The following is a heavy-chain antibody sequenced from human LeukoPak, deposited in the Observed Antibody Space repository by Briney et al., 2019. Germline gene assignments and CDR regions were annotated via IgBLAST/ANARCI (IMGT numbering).Heavy chain of an antibody. D-gene: IGHD3-16*02. V-gene: IGHV3-30-3*01. CDR3: AREDLYDYVWGSYRLNYFDH. Sequence: QPGRSLRLSCAASGFTFSSYAMHWVRQAPGKGLEWVAVISYDGSNKYYADSVKGRFTISRDNSKNTLYLQMNSLRAEDTAVYYCAREDLYDYVWGSYRLNYFDHWGQGTLVTVSS. J-gene: IGHJ4*02. CDR1: GFTFSSYA. CDR2: ISYDGSNK.